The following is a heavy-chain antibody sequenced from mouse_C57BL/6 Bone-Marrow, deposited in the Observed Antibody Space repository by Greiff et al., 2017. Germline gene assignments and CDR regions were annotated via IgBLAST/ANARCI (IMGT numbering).Heavy chain of an antibody. Sequence: VQLQQSGPGLVAPSQSLSITCTVSGFSLTSYAISWVRQPPGKGLEWLGGIWTGGGTNYNSALKSRLSISKDNSKSQVFLKMNSLQTDDTARYYCARAYAMDYWGQGTSVTVSS. J-gene: IGHJ4*01. CDR2: IWTGGGT. V-gene: IGHV2-9-1*01. CDR3: ARAYAMDY. CDR1: GFSLTSYA.